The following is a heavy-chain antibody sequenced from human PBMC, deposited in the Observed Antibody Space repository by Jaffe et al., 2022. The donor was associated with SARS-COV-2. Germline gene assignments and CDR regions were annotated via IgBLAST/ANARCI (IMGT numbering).Heavy chain of an antibody. CDR1: GFAFSTYA. V-gene: IGHV3-30*04. D-gene: IGHD3-22*01. Sequence: QVQLVESGGGVVQPGTSLRLSCAASGFAFSTYAMHWVRQAPGKGLEWVALISYDGNIKYHADSVKGRFTISRDNSKNTLYLQINSLRAEDTAIYYCARNYYDSSNWFDPWGQGTLVTVSS. CDR2: ISYDGNIK. CDR3: ARNYYDSSNWFDP. J-gene: IGHJ5*02.